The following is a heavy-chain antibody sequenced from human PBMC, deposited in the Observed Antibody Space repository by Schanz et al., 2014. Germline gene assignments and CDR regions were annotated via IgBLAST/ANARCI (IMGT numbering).Heavy chain of an antibody. Sequence: EVQLVESGGGLVKPGGSLRLSCAASGFTFSSYAMTWVRQAPGKGLDWVSAISGSGSSTYYADSVKGRFTISRDNAKNSLYLQMNSLRAEDTAVYYCARDLNRCGGDCYSGWGQGTLVTVSS. CDR1: GFTFSSYA. D-gene: IGHD2-21*02. V-gene: IGHV3-21*02. J-gene: IGHJ4*02. CDR2: ISGSGSST. CDR3: ARDLNRCGGDCYSG.